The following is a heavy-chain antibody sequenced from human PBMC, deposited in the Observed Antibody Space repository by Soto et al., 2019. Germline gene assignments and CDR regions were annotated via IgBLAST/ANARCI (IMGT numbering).Heavy chain of an antibody. D-gene: IGHD6-19*01. CDR3: AQYSSGWYLNY. Sequence: SETLSLTCTVSGGSISSGGYYWSWIRQHPGKGLEWIGYIYYSGSTYYNPSLKSRVTISVDTSKNQFSLKLSSVTAADTAVYYCAQYSSGWYLNYWGQGTLVTVSS. CDR2: IYYSGST. V-gene: IGHV4-31*03. CDR1: GGSISSGGYY. J-gene: IGHJ4*02.